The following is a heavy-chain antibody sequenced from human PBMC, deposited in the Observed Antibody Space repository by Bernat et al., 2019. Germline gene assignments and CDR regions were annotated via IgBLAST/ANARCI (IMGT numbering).Heavy chain of an antibody. CDR1: GFTFSSYW. CDR2: ISSDGSST. J-gene: IGHJ4*02. CDR3: ASYAGSSAWRILGY. D-gene: IGHD2-2*01. Sequence: EVQLVESGGGLLQPGGSPSLSCAASGFTFSSYWMHWVRQAPGEGLVWVSRISSDGSSTDYADSVKGRFTISRDNAKNTLYLQMNSLRAEDTAVYYCASYAGSSAWRILGYWGQGTLVTVSS. V-gene: IGHV3-74*01.